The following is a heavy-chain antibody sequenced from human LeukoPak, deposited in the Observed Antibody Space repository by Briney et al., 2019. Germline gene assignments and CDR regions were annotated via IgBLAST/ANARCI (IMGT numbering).Heavy chain of an antibody. CDR1: GFTFKTYA. CDR2: MSGSGSST. V-gene: IGHV3-23*01. CDR3: ARDPRHHYYYYGMDV. J-gene: IGHJ6*02. Sequence: PGGSLRLSCAASGFTFKTYAMNWVRQVPGKGPEWVSSMSGSGSSTDYADSVKGRFTISRDNSKNTLYLQMNSLRAEDTAVYYCARDPRHHYYYYGMDVWGQGTTVTVSS.